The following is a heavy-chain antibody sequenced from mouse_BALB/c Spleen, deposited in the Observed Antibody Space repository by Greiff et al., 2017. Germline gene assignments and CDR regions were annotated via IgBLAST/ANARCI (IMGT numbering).Heavy chain of an antibody. CDR3: ARGGGLRMFAY. CDR1: GYTFTDYV. CDR2: IYPGSGST. V-gene: IGHV1-77*01. Sequence: QVQLKESGPELVKPGASVKMSCKASGYTFTDYVISWVKQRTGQGLEWIGEIYPGSGSTYYNEKFKGKATLTVDNSSSTAYMELRSLTSEDSAVYYCARGGGLRMFAYWGQGTLVTVSA. J-gene: IGHJ3*01. D-gene: IGHD2-4*01.